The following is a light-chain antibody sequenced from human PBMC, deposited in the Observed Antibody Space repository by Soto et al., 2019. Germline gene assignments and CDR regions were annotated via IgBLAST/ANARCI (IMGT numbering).Light chain of an antibody. Sequence: QSALTQPRSVSGSPGQSVTISCTGTSSDVGGYNFASWYQQQPGRAPKLMIYEVNKRPSGVSNRFSGSKSGNTASLTISGLQAEDEADYYCCSYAGSSTYVFGTGTKVTVL. CDR3: CSYAGSSTYV. CDR2: EVN. V-gene: IGLV2-23*02. CDR1: SSDVGGYNF. J-gene: IGLJ1*01.